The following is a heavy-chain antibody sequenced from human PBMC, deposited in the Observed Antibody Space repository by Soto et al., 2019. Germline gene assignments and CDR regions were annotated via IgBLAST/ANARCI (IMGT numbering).Heavy chain of an antibody. Sequence: QVQLVESGGGVVQPGRSLRLSCAASGFTFSSYAMHWVRQAPGKGLEWVAVISYDGSNKYYADSVKGRFTISRDNSKNTLYLQMNSLRAEDTAVYYCAMNYWATITNYYYYYGMDVWGQGTTVTVSS. CDR1: GFTFSSYA. D-gene: IGHD5-12*01. CDR3: AMNYWATITNYYYYYGMDV. J-gene: IGHJ6*02. CDR2: ISYDGSNK. V-gene: IGHV3-30-3*01.